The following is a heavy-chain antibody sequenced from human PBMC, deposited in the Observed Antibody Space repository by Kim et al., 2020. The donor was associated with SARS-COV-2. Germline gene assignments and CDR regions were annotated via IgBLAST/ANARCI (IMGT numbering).Heavy chain of an antibody. CDR3: ARGRMATKIFDY. Sequence: SETLSLTCAVYGGSFSGYYWSWIRQPPGKGLEWIGEINHSGSTNYNPSLKSRVTISVDTSKNQFSLKLSSVTAADTAVYYCARGRMATKIFDYWGQGTLVTVSS. D-gene: IGHD5-12*01. CDR2: INHSGST. V-gene: IGHV4-34*01. J-gene: IGHJ4*02. CDR1: GGSFSGYY.